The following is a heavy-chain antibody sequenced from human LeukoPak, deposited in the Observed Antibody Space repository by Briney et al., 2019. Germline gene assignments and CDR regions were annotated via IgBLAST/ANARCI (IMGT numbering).Heavy chain of an antibody. D-gene: IGHD3-16*01. Sequence: SETLSLTCTVSGGSISTYYWNWIRQPPGKGLEWIGYIYHSGSTNYNPSLQSRVTISVDTSKNQFSLNLNSVTAADTAVYYCARHYGPWGQGTLVTVSS. CDR1: GGSISTYY. J-gene: IGHJ5*02. V-gene: IGHV4-59*01. CDR2: IYHSGST. CDR3: ARHYGP.